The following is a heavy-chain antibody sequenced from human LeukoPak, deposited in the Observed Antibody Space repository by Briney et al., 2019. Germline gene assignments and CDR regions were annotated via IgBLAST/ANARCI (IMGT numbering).Heavy chain of an antibody. CDR3: ARGSSSSNRNAMDV. CDR2: INSDGSST. J-gene: IGHJ6*02. Sequence: AGGSLRLSCAASGFTFSSYWMHWVRQGPGEGLVWVSRINSDGSSTTYADSVKGRFTISRDNAKNTLYLQMNSLRAEDTAVYYCARGSSSSNRNAMDVWGQGTTVTVSS. V-gene: IGHV3-74*01. D-gene: IGHD6-6*01. CDR1: GFTFSSYW.